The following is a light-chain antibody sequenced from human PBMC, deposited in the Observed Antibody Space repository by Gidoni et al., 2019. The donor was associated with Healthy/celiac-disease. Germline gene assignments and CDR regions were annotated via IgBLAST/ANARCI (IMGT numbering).Light chain of an antibody. V-gene: IGKV1-39*01. CDR3: QQSYSTPQT. CDR1: QSISSY. J-gene: IGKJ2*01. Sequence: QMTQSPSSLSASVGDRVTITCRASQSISSYLNWYQQKPGKAPKLLIYAASSLQSGVPSRFSGSGSGTDFTLTISSLQPEDFATYYCQQSYSTPQTFGQGTKLEIK. CDR2: AAS.